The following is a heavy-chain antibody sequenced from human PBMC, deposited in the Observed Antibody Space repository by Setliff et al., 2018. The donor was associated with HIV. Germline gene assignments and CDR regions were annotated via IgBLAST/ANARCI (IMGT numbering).Heavy chain of an antibody. D-gene: IGHD3-10*01. V-gene: IGHV3-21*01. CDR3: AREAPIQGVTYGFPHFDY. CDR1: GFTFGDYS. J-gene: IGHJ4*02. CDR2: ISRDNFVR. Sequence: GGSLRLSCTTSGFTFGDYSITWVRQAPGKGLEWVASISRDNFVRFYADSVRGRFNVSRDNAQKSLFLQMNSLKADDTAFYYCAREAPIQGVTYGFPHFDYWGQGALVTVSS.